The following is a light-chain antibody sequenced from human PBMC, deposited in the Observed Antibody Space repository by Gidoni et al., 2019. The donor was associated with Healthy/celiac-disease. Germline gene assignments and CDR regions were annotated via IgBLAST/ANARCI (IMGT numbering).Light chain of an antibody. CDR2: GNS. Sequence: HSVLTQPPSVSAAPGQRVTISCTGSSSNIGAGCDVHWYQQLPGTAPKLLIYGNSNRPSGVPDRFSGSKSGTSASLAITGLQAEDEADYYCQSYDSSLSGYVFGTGTKVTGL. V-gene: IGLV1-40*01. CDR3: QSYDSSLSGYV. J-gene: IGLJ1*01. CDR1: SSNIGAGCD.